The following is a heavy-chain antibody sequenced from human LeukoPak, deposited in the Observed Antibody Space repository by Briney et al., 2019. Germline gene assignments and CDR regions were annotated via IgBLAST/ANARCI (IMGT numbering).Heavy chain of an antibody. CDR1: GYTFTGYY. CDR3: ARDQSDYGDVHFDY. Sequence: ASVKVSCKASGYTFTGYYMHWVRQAPGQGLEWMGWINPNSGGTNYAQKFQGWVTMTRDTSISTAYMELSRLRSDDTAVYYCARDQSDYGDVHFDYWGQGTLVTVSS. J-gene: IGHJ4*02. V-gene: IGHV1-2*04. D-gene: IGHD4-17*01. CDR2: INPNSGGT.